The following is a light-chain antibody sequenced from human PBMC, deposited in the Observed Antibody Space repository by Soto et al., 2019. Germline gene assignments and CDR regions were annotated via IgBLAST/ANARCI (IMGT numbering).Light chain of an antibody. Sequence: SYVLTQPPSVSVAPGQTATITCGGNNIGSRSVHWYQQKPGQAPVVVVYDDSDRPSGIPGRFSGSNSGNTATLTISSVEVGDGADYYCQVWNISSDHPVFGGGTKLTVL. J-gene: IGLJ2*01. CDR2: DDS. CDR3: QVWNISSDHPV. CDR1: NIGSRS. V-gene: IGLV3-21*02.